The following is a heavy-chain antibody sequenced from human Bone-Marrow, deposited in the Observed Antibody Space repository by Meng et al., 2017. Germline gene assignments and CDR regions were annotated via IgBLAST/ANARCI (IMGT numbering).Heavy chain of an antibody. Sequence: GQAWGSWGGLVPRGGSLRLSCAASGFTFISYAMSWVRQAPGKGLEWVSAISGSGGSTYYADSVKGRFTISRDNSKSTLYLQMNSLRAEDTAVYYCAKGGAVNWFDPWGQGTLVTVSS. CDR1: GFTFISYA. CDR2: ISGSGGST. CDR3: AKGGAVNWFDP. D-gene: IGHD1-26*01. J-gene: IGHJ5*02. V-gene: IGHV3-23*01.